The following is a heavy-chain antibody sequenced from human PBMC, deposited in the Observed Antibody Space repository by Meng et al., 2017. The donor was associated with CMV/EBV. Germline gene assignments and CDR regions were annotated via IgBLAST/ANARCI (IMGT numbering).Heavy chain of an antibody. Sequence: SVQVSCKASGGTFSSYAISWVRQAPGQGLEWMGGIIPIFGTANYAQKFQGRVTITTDESTSTAYMELSSLRSEDTAVYYCASRHSSSSGNFDYWGQGTLVTVSS. CDR1: GGTFSSYA. CDR2: IIPIFGTA. V-gene: IGHV1-69*05. J-gene: IGHJ4*02. CDR3: ASRHSSSSGNFDY. D-gene: IGHD6-6*01.